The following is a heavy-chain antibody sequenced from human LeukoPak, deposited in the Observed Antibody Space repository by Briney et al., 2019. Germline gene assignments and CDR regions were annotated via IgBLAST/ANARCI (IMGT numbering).Heavy chain of an antibody. CDR1: GGTFSSYA. CDR3: ARVLRGEVGYCTNGVCYHNWFDP. Sequence: SVKVSCKASGGTFSSYAISWVRQAPGQGLEWMGGIIPIFGTANYAQKFQGRVTITADESTSTAYMELSSLRSEDTAVYYCARVLRGEVGYCTNGVCYHNWFDPWGQGTLVTVSS. D-gene: IGHD2-8*01. CDR2: IIPIFGTA. V-gene: IGHV1-69*13. J-gene: IGHJ5*02.